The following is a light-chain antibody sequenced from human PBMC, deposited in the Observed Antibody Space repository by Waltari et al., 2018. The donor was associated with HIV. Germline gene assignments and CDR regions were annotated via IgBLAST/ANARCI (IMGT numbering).Light chain of an antibody. V-gene: IGLV1-51*02. CDR2: END. CDR1: SPQMASYY. CDR3: GTWDTSLSAGV. Sequence: QSVLTQPPSVSAAPGQKVPIPCSGRSPQMASYYVSRYQQFPGTAPQLLTYENDKRPSGIPDRFSGSKSDTSVTLAITGLQTGDEADYYCGTWDTSLSAGVFGGGTKLTVL. J-gene: IGLJ3*02.